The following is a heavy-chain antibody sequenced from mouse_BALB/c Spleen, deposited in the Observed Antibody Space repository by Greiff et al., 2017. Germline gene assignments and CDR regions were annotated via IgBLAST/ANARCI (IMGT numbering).Heavy chain of an antibody. V-gene: IGHV5-12-2*01. D-gene: IGHD1-1*01. J-gene: IGHJ2*01. Sequence: EVHLVESGGGLVQPGGSLKLSCAASGFTFSSYTMSWVRQTPEKRLEWVAYISNGGGSTYYPDTVKGRFTISRDNAKNTLYLQMSSLKSEDTAMYYCARSYYYGSSYYFDYWGQGTTLTVSS. CDR3: ARSYYYGSSYYFDY. CDR1: GFTFSSYT. CDR2: ISNGGGST.